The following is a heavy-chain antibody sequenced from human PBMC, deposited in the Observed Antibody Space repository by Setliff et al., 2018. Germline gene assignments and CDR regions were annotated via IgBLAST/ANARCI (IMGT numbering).Heavy chain of an antibody. J-gene: IGHJ4*02. D-gene: IGHD5-18*01. CDR2: FFHSGST. CDR3: ARETTAWGYVDTAMVTFIDQ. Sequence: SETLSLTCTVSAYSISNGYYWGWIRQPPGKGLEWVGSFFHSGSTNYNPSLKSRVTMSVDTSKNQFSLKLSSVTAADTAVYYCARETTAWGYVDTAMVTFIDQWGQGTLVTVSS. V-gene: IGHV4-38-2*02. CDR1: AYSISNGYY.